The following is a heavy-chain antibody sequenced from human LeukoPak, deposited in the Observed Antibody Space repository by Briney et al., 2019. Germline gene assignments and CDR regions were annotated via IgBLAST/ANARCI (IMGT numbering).Heavy chain of an antibody. D-gene: IGHD1-26*01. CDR2: INANGGST. Sequence: QPGGSLRLSCAASGFTFSSHWMHWVRQVPGKGLMWVSRINANGGSTSYADSVKGRFTISRDNAKNTLYLQMITLRPEDAAVYYCMYSGNYRFDYWGQGTLVTVSS. CDR1: GFTFSSHW. V-gene: IGHV3-74*01. CDR3: MYSGNYRFDY. J-gene: IGHJ4*02.